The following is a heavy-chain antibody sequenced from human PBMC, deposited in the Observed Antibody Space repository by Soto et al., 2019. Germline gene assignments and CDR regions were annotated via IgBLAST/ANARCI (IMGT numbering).Heavy chain of an antibody. CDR3: ARARRITMIVGGFDY. Sequence: ESGGGLVKPGGSLRLSCAASGFTFSSYSMNWVRQAPGKGLEWVSSISSSSSYIYYADSVKGRFTISRDNAKNSLYLQMNSLRAEDTAVYYCARARRITMIVGGFDYWGQGTLVTVSS. D-gene: IGHD3-22*01. CDR2: ISSSSSYI. V-gene: IGHV3-21*01. J-gene: IGHJ4*02. CDR1: GFTFSSYS.